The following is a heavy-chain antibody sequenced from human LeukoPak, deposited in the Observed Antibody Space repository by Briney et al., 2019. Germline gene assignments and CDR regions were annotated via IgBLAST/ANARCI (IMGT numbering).Heavy chain of an antibody. CDR2: ISGYNGNT. Sequence: GASVKVSCKASGYTFTSYGISWVRQAPGHGLEWMGWISGYNGNTNYAQQKLQGRVTMTTDTSTSTAYMDLRSLRSDDTAVYYCARDRHRRHYYDSSLHPPLDYWGQGTLVTVSS. V-gene: IGHV1-18*01. J-gene: IGHJ4*02. CDR1: GYTFTSYG. D-gene: IGHD3-22*01. CDR3: ARDRHRRHYYDSSLHPPLDY.